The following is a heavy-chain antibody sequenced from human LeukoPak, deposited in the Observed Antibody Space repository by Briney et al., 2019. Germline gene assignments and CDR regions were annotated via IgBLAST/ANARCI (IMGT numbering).Heavy chain of an antibody. CDR2: ISAYNGNT. J-gene: IGHJ5*02. D-gene: IGHD6-6*01. Sequence: ASVKVSCKASGGTFSSYAISWVRQAPGQGLEWMGWISAYNGNTNYAQKLQGRVTMTTDTFTSTAYMELRSLRSDDTAVYYCARERSIAGGTFDPWGQGTLVTVSS. CDR3: ARERSIAGGTFDP. CDR1: GGTFSSYA. V-gene: IGHV1-18*01.